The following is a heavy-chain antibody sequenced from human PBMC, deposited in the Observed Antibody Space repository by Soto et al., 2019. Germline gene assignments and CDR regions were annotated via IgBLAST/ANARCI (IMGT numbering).Heavy chain of an antibody. V-gene: IGHV5-51*01. Sequence: GESLKISCKGSGYSFTSYWIGWVRQMPGKGLEWMGIIYPGDSDTRYSPSFQGQVTISADKSITTAYLQWSSLKASDTAMYYCARRGSSWYSGSYGMDVWGQGTTVTVSS. CDR1: GYSFTSYW. D-gene: IGHD6-13*01. CDR3: ARRGSSWYSGSYGMDV. CDR2: IYPGDSDT. J-gene: IGHJ6*02.